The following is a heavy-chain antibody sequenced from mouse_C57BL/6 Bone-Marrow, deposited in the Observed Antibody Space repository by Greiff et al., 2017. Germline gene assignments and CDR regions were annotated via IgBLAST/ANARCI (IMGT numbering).Heavy chain of an antibody. CDR1: GYTFTGYW. CDR3: ARGIYSFYY. CDR2: ILPGSGTT. J-gene: IGHJ2*01. Sequence: QVQLQQSGAELMKPGPSVKLSCKVTGYTFTGYWIEWVKQTPGHGLEWLGEILPGSGTTNYNEKFKVKATFTADTSSNTAYMHLSSLTTEDSDIYYCARGIYSFYYWGQGTTLTVSS. D-gene: IGHD1-1*01. V-gene: IGHV1-9*01.